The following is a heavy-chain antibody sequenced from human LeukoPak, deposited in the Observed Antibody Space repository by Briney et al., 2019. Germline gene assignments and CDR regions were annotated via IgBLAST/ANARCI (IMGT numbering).Heavy chain of an antibody. V-gene: IGHV4-59*01. Sequence: PSETLSLTCTVSGGSISSYYWSWIRQPPGKGLEWIGYIYYSGSTNYNPSLKRRVTISVDTFKNQFSLKLTSVTDADTAVHYCARESGGVDYWGQGTLVTVSS. J-gene: IGHJ4*02. CDR3: ARESGGVDY. CDR2: IYYSGST. D-gene: IGHD1-1*01. CDR1: GGSISSYY.